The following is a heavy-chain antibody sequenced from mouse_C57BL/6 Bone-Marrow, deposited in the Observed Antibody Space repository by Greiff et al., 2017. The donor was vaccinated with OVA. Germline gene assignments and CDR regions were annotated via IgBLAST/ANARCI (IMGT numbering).Heavy chain of an antibody. Sequence: EVQLQESGGGLVKPGGSLKLSCAASGFTFSSYAMSWVRQTPEKRLEWVATISDGRSYTYYPDNVKGRFTISRDNAKNNLYLQMSHLKSEDTAMYYCVWPYYYGSSFSMDYWGQGTSVTVSS. D-gene: IGHD1-1*01. V-gene: IGHV5-4*01. CDR3: VWPYYYGSSFSMDY. J-gene: IGHJ4*01. CDR2: ISDGRSYT. CDR1: GFTFSSYA.